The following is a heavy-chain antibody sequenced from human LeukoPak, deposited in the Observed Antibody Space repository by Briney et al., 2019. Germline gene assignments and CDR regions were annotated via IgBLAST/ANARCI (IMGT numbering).Heavy chain of an antibody. CDR3: AKCCSSTSCYTLKDY. CDR1: GGTFSSYT. Sequence: ASVKVSCKASGGTFSSYTISWVRQAPGQGLEWMGRIIPILGIANYAQKFQGRVTITADNSTSTAYMELSSLRSEDTAVYYCAKCCSSTSCYTLKDYWGQRTVVTVSS. V-gene: IGHV1-69*02. CDR2: IIPILGIA. J-gene: IGHJ4*02. D-gene: IGHD2-2*02.